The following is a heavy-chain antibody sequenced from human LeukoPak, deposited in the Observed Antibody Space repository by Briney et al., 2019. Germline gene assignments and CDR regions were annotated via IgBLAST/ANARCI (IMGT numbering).Heavy chain of an antibody. CDR1: GGSISSYH. D-gene: IGHD3-22*01. V-gene: IGHV4-4*07. CDR2: IYSSGST. Sequence: PSETLSLTCTVSGGSISSYHWSWIRQPAGKGLEWIGRIYSSGSTNYDPSLKSRVTMSVDTSKNQFSLKLSSVTAADTAVYYCARSKAYYDSSGYANDCWGQGTLVTVSS. J-gene: IGHJ4*02. CDR3: ARSKAYYDSSGYANDC.